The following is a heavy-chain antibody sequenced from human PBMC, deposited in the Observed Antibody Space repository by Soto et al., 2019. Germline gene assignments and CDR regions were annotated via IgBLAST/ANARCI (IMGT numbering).Heavy chain of an antibody. CDR1: GFTFSSYA. D-gene: IGHD3-16*01. Sequence: QVQLVESGGGVVQPGRSLRLSCAASGFTFSSYAMHWVRQAPGKGLEWVEVISYDGSNKYYADSVKGRFTISRDNSKNTLYLQMNSLRAEDTAVYYCARPLWRVVYNWGHVDLWGRGTLVTVSS. CDR2: ISYDGSNK. J-gene: IGHJ2*01. CDR3: ARPLWRVVYNWGHVDL. V-gene: IGHV3-30-3*01.